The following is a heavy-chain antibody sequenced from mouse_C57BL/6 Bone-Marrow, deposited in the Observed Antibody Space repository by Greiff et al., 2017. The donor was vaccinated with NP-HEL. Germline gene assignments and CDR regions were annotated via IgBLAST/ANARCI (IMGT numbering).Heavy chain of an antibody. CDR3: ARYIRTFFDY. J-gene: IGHJ2*01. V-gene: IGHV7-3*01. CDR1: GFTFTDYY. Sequence: DVKLVESGGGLVQPGGSLSLPCAASGFTFTDYYMSWVRQPPGKALEWLGFIRNKANGYTTEYSASVKGRFTISRDNSQSILYLQMNALRAEDSATYYCARYIRTFFDYWGQGTTLTVSS. CDR2: IRNKANGYTT.